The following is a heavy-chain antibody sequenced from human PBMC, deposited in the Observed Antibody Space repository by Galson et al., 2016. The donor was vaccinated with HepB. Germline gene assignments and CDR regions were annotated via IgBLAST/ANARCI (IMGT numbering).Heavy chain of an antibody. CDR2: ISPRGTDT. Sequence: SLRLSCAASGFNFNIYAMAWVRQAPGKGLQWVSAISPRGTDTYYTNSVMGRFSISRDNSKTTVYLQMDSMRAEYTAVYYCARDTYGAFDPWGQGALVTVSS. CDR3: ARDTYGAFDP. J-gene: IGHJ5*02. CDR1: GFNFNIYA. D-gene: IGHD2-8*01. V-gene: IGHV3-23*01.